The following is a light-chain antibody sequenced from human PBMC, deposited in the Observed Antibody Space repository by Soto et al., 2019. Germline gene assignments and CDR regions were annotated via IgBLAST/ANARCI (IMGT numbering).Light chain of an antibody. J-gene: IGKJ1*01. Sequence: DIQMTQSPSTLSASVGDRVTITCRASQSISSWLAWYQQKPGKAPKLLIYKASSLASGVPSRFSGSGSGAEFTITISSLRPDDFATYYCQQYNSYWTFGQGTKVEIK. CDR2: KAS. V-gene: IGKV1-5*03. CDR1: QSISSW. CDR3: QQYNSYWT.